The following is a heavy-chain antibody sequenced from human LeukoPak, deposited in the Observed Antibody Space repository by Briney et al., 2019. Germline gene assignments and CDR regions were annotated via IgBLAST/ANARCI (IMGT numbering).Heavy chain of an antibody. D-gene: IGHD3-10*01. Sequence: GGSLRLSCAASGFTFSTYWMSWVRQAPGKGREWVANIKYDGSEEYYMDSVRGRFTISRDNPKNSLYLQMNSLRAEDTAVYYCARKRGELWGQGTLVTVSS. CDR3: ARKRGEL. J-gene: IGHJ4*02. CDR1: GFTFSTYW. V-gene: IGHV3-7*05. CDR2: IKYDGSEE.